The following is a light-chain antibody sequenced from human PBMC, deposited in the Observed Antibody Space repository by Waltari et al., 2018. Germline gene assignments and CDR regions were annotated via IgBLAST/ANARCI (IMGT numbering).Light chain of an antibody. CDR3: AAWDDSLV. CDR1: SSNIGSNY. J-gene: IGLJ3*02. Sequence: QSVLTQPPSASGTPGQRVTISCSGSSSNIGSNYVYWYQQPPGTAPKLLIYRNNPRPSGVPDRFSGSKSGTSASLAISGLRSEDEADYYCAAWDDSLVFGGGTKLTVL. V-gene: IGLV1-47*01. CDR2: RNN.